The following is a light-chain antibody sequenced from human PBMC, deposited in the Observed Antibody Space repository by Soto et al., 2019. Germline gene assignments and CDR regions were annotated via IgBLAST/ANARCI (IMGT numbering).Light chain of an antibody. V-gene: IGKV3-20*01. J-gene: IGKJ2*01. Sequence: ETVLTQSPGTLSLSPGERATVSCRAGQSISNNYFAWYQQKPGQAPRLLIHDASNRATGIPDRFSGSGSGTDFTLTISRLEAADFAVYYCQWYSISPPEYTFGQGTMLEI. CDR1: QSISNNY. CDR3: QWYSISPPEYT. CDR2: DAS.